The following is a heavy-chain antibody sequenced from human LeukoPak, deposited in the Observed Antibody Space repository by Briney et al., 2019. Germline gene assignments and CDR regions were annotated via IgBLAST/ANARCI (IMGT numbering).Heavy chain of an antibody. D-gene: IGHD3-22*01. J-gene: IGHJ3*02. Sequence: TSETLSLTCTVSGYSISSGYYWGWIRQPPGKGLEWIGSIYHSGSTYYNPSLKSRVTISVDTSKNQFSLKLSSVTAADTAVYYCARDVIITMIVVSSSINAFDIWGQGTMVTVSS. CDR3: ARDVIITMIVVSSSINAFDI. CDR2: IYHSGST. CDR1: GYSISSGYY. V-gene: IGHV4-38-2*02.